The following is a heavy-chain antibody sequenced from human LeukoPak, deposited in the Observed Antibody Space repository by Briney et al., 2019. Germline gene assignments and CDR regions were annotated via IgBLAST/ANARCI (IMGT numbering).Heavy chain of an antibody. CDR2: IYYSGST. D-gene: IGHD3-10*01. CDR1: GESFSGYY. V-gene: IGHV4-34*01. J-gene: IGHJ5*02. Sequence: PSETLPLTCAVYGESFSGYYWGWIRQPPGKGLEWIGSIYYSGSTYYNPSLKSRVTISVDTSKNQFSLKLSSVTAADTAVYYCARGVRELWFGELLSWFDPWGQGTLVTVSS. CDR3: ARGVRELWFGELLSWFDP.